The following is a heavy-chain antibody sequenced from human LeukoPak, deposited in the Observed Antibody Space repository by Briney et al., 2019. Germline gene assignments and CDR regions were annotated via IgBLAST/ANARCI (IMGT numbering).Heavy chain of an antibody. D-gene: IGHD7-27*01. CDR3: ARDRELGPDAFDI. CDR1: GDSVSSNSAA. V-gene: IGHV6-1*01. J-gene: IGHJ3*02. CDR2: TYYRSKWYN. Sequence: SQTLSLTCAISGDSVSSNSAAWNCIRQSPSRGLEWLGRTYYRSKWYNDYAVSVKSRITINPDTSKNQFSLQLNSVTPEDTALYYCARDRELGPDAFDIWGQGTMVTVSS.